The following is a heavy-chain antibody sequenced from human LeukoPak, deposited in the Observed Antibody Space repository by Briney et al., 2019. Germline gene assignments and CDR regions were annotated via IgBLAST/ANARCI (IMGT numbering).Heavy chain of an antibody. V-gene: IGHV1-2*02. J-gene: IGHJ4*02. CDR3: AGVRSSGWYFFDY. Sequence: ASVKVSCKASGYTFTGYYMHWVRQAPGQGLEWMGWINPNSGGTNYAQKFQGRVTMTRDTSISTAYMELSRLRSGDTAVYYCAGVRSSGWYFFDYWGQGTLVTVSS. CDR1: GYTFTGYY. CDR2: INPNSGGT. D-gene: IGHD6-19*01.